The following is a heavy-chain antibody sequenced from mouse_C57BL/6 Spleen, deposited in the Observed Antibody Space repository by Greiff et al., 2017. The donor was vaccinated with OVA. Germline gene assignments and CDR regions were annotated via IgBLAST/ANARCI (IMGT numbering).Heavy chain of an antibody. CDR1: GYTFTDYY. D-gene: IGHD1-1*01. CDR2: IYPGSGNT. CDR3: ARDGSREFDY. J-gene: IGHJ2*01. Sequence: QVQLQQSGAELVRPGASVKLSCKASGYTFTDYYINWVKQRPGQGLEWIARIYPGSGNTYYNEKFKGKATLTAEKSSSTAYMQLSSLTSEDSAVYFCARDGSREFDYWGQGTTLTVSS. V-gene: IGHV1-76*01.